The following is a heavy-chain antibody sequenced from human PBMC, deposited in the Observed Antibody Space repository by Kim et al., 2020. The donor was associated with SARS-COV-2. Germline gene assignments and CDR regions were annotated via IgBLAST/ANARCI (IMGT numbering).Heavy chain of an antibody. V-gene: IGHV1-3*01. CDR2: INGGNGNT. D-gene: IGHD3-10*01. CDR3: ARAGLYGSGRGGAFDI. J-gene: IGHJ3*02. CDR1: GYTFTTYA. Sequence: ASVKVSCKASGYTFTTYAVHWVRQVPGQRLEWMGHINGGNGNTKYSQNFQDRVTITRDTSASTAYMELYGLRSEDTAVYYCARAGLYGSGRGGAFDIWGQGTMVTVSS.